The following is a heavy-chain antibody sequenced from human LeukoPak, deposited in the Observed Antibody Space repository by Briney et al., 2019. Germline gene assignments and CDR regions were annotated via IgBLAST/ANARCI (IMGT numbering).Heavy chain of an antibody. D-gene: IGHD3-3*01. CDR2: MNPNSGNT. V-gene: IGHV1-8*01. CDR1: GYTFTSYD. Sequence: ASVKVSCKASGYTFTSYDINWVRQTTGQGLEWMGWMNPNSGNTGYAQKFQGRVTMTRNTSISTAYMELSSLRSEDTAVYYCAKGRRRITIFGVVIRSNYYYYYMDVWGKGTTVTVSS. CDR3: AKGRRRITIFGVVIRSNYYYYYMDV. J-gene: IGHJ6*03.